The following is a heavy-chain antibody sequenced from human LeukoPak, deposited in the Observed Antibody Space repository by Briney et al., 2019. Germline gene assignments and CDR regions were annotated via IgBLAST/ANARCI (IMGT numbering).Heavy chain of an antibody. CDR1: GFTFSSYG. CDR2: IRSDGSNE. Sequence: GGSLRLSCAASGFTFSSYGMHWVRQAPGKGLEWVAFIRSDGSNEYYADSVKGRLTISRDNSKNTLYLQMNSLRAEDTAVYYCARDRSLGGYSYGYPDYWGQGTLVTVSS. CDR3: ARDRSLGGYSYGYPDY. D-gene: IGHD5-18*01. V-gene: IGHV3-30*02. J-gene: IGHJ4*02.